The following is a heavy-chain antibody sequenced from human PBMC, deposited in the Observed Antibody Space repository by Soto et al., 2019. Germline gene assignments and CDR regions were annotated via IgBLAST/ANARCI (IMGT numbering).Heavy chain of an antibody. D-gene: IGHD6-13*01. CDR3: ARPGGIAAAGNTFDI. Sequence: PGEALKISCKGSGYSFTSYWSGWVRQMPGKGLEWMGIIYPGDSDTRYSPSFQGQVTISADKSISTAYLQWSSLKAADTAMYYCARPGGIAAAGNTFDIWGQGTMVPVS. CDR1: GYSFTSYW. CDR2: IYPGDSDT. V-gene: IGHV5-51*01. J-gene: IGHJ3*02.